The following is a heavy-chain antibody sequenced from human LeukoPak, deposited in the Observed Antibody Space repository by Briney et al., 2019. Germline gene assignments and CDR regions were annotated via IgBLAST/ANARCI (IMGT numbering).Heavy chain of an antibody. V-gene: IGHV4-34*01. J-gene: IGHJ4*02. CDR2: INHSGST. CDR3: ARWEYASGGYFDY. Sequence: SETLSLTCAVYGGSFSGYYWSWIRQPPGKGLEWIGEINHSGSTNYNPSLKSRVTISVDTSKNQFSLKLSSVIVVDTAVYYCARWEYASGGYFDYWGQGTLVTVSS. D-gene: IGHD3-10*01. CDR1: GGSFSGYY.